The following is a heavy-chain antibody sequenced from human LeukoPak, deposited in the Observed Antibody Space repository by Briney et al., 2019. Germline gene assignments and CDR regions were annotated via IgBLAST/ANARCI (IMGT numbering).Heavy chain of an antibody. Sequence: GASVKVSCKASGGTFSSYAISWVRQAPGQGLEWMGRIIPIFGTANYAQKFQGRVTMTRDTSTSTVYMELSSLRSEDTAVYYCARATTVTTYWGQGTLVTVSS. CDR2: IIPIFGTA. V-gene: IGHV1-69*05. CDR3: ARATTVTTY. CDR1: GGTFSSYA. D-gene: IGHD4-11*01. J-gene: IGHJ4*02.